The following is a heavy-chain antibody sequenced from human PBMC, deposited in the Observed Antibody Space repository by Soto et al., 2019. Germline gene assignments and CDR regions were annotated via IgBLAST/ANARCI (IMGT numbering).Heavy chain of an antibody. Sequence: GESLTISCKGSGYSFSNYWIGWVRQMPGKGLEWMGIIYPGDSITTYSPSFQGLVTISADKSINTAYLQWNSLRASDTAIYFCARAPGMADFDYWGQGTLVTVSS. CDR3: ARAPGMADFDY. CDR2: IYPGDSIT. V-gene: IGHV5-51*01. D-gene: IGHD6-13*01. J-gene: IGHJ4*02. CDR1: GYSFSNYW.